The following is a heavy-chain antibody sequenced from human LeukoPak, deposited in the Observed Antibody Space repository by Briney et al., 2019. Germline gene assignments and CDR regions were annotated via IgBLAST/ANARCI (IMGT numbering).Heavy chain of an antibody. CDR2: IYYSGST. CDR3: AREGPDGSGSYYPAYYYYMDV. D-gene: IGHD3-10*01. V-gene: IGHV4-59*12. J-gene: IGHJ6*03. CDR1: GGSISTYY. Sequence: PSETLSLTCTVSGGSISTYYWSWIRQPPGKGLEWIGYIYYSGSTNYNPSLKSRVTISVDTSKNQFSLKLSSVTAADTAVYYCAREGPDGSGSYYPAYYYYMDVWGKGTTVTISS.